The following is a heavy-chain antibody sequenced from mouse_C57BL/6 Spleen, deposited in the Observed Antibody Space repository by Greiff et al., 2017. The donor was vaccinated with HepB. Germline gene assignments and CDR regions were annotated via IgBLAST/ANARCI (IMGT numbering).Heavy chain of an antibody. D-gene: IGHD2-1*01. CDR2: INPSNGGT. CDR1: GYTFTSYW. V-gene: IGHV1-53*01. J-gene: IGHJ3*01. Sequence: QVHVKQPGTELVKPGASVKLSCKASGYTFTSYWMHWVKQRPGQGLEWIGNINPSNGGTNYNEKFKSKATLTVDKSSSTAYMQLSSLTSEDSAVYYCARGKLLSWFAYWGQGTLVTVSA. CDR3: ARGKLLSWFAY.